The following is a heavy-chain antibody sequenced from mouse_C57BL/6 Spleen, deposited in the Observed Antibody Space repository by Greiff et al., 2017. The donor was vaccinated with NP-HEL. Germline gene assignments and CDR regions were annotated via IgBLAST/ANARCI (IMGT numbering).Heavy chain of an antibody. J-gene: IGHJ3*01. CDR1: GFTFSDYG. CDR3: ARGHYGNYGWFAY. CDR2: ISSGSSTI. V-gene: IGHV5-17*01. Sequence: EVKVVESGGGLVKPGGSLKLSCAASGFTFSDYGMHWVRQAPEKGLEWVAYISSGSSTIYYADTVKGRFTISRDNAKNTLFLQMTSLRSEDTAMYYCARGHYGNYGWFAYWGQGTLVTVSA. D-gene: IGHD2-1*01.